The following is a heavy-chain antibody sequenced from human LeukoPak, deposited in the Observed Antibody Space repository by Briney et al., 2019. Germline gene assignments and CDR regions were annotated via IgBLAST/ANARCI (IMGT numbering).Heavy chain of an antibody. CDR3: ATEGLGSYALYI. D-gene: IGHD1-26*01. CDR2: VDPEDGET. V-gene: IGHV1-69-2*01. Sequence: VASVKLFCKFSGYTFTDYYMHWVQQAPGKGLEWMGLVDPEDGETIYAEKFQGRVTITADTSTDTAYMELRSLSSEDTAVYYCATEGLGSYALYIWGQGTMVTVSS. J-gene: IGHJ3*02. CDR1: GYTFTDYY.